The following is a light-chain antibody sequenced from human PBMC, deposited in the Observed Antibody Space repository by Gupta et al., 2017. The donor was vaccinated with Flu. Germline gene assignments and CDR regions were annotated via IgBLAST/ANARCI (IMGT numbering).Light chain of an antibody. J-gene: IGLJ1*01. CDR1: SSDVGGYNY. CDR3: SSYTSSSTRV. Sequence: RAITISCTGTSSDVGGYNYVSWYQQHPGKAPKLMIYEVSTRPSGVSNRFSGSKSGNTASLTISGLQAEDEADYYCSSYTSSSTRVFGTGTKVTVL. CDR2: EVS. V-gene: IGLV2-14*01.